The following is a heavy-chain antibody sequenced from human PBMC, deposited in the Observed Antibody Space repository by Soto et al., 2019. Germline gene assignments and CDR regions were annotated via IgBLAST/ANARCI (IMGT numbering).Heavy chain of an antibody. Sequence: SETLSLTCAVYGGSFSGYYWSWIRQPPGKGLEWIGEINHSGSTNYNPSLKSRVTISVDTSKNQFSLKLSSVTAADTAVYYCARVPFKGYGRGTIWGQGTMVTIS. J-gene: IGHJ3*02. V-gene: IGHV4-34*01. D-gene: IGHD5-12*01. CDR1: GGSFSGYY. CDR3: ARVPFKGYGRGTI. CDR2: INHSGST.